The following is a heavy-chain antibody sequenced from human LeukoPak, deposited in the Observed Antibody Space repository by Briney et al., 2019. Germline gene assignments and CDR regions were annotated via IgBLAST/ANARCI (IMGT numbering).Heavy chain of an antibody. D-gene: IGHD3-10*01. J-gene: IGHJ6*03. CDR1: GFTFSSYS. CDR3: ARGSGSYNAYYYYMDV. V-gene: IGHV3-21*01. Sequence: GGSLRLSCAASGFTFSSYSMNWVRQAPGKGLEWVSSISSSSSYIYYADSVKGRFTISRDNAKNSLYLQMNSLRAEDTAVYYCARGSGSYNAYYYYMDVWGKGTTVTISS. CDR2: ISSSSSYI.